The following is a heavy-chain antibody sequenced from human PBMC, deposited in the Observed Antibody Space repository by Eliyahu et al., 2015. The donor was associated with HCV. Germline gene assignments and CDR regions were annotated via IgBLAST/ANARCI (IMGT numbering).Heavy chain of an antibody. CDR3: ARVGSGWNTFFDH. Sequence: QVQLVQSGAEVKKPGASVKVSCKASGYTFASTXXTWVRQAPGQGLEWMGXINXNNXNTNYAQKFQGRVTMTTDTSTTTVYMELRSLTSDDTAVFYCARVGSGWNTFFDHWGQGTLVTVSS. CDR2: INXNNXNT. D-gene: IGHD6-19*01. V-gene: IGHV1-18*01. J-gene: IGHJ4*02. CDR1: GYTFASTX.